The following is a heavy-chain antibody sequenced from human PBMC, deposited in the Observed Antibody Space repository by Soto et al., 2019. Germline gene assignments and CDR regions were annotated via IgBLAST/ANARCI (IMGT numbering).Heavy chain of an antibody. V-gene: IGHV1-69*12. J-gene: IGHJ6*02. CDR2: IIPIFGTA. CDR3: ASTNMVRVVGYYYYGMDV. CDR1: GGTFSSYA. Sequence: QVQLVQSGAEVKKPGSSVKVSCKASGGTFSSYAISWVRQAPGQGLEWMGGIIPIFGTANYAQKFQGRVTITADESTSTAYMELSSLRSEDTAVYYCASTNMVRVVGYYYYGMDVWCQGTTVTVSS. D-gene: IGHD3-10*01.